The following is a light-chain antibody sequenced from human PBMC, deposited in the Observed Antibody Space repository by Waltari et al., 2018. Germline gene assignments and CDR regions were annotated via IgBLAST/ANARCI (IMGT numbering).Light chain of an antibody. CDR1: ISDVGNYNY. CDR3: CSYAGRYTFV. Sequence: QSALTQPRSVSGSPGQSVTISCTATISDVGNYNYVSWYPPHPGKAPNRIIYEVTKRPSGVPDRLSGSKSGHTASLTISGLQSEDEADYYCCSYAGRYTFVFGTGTKVTVL. V-gene: IGLV2-11*01. CDR2: EVT. J-gene: IGLJ1*01.